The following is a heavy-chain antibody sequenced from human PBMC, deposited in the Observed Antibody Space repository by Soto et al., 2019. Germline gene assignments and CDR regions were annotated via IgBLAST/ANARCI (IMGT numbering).Heavy chain of an antibody. V-gene: IGHV1-3*01. Sequence: ASVKVSCKSSGYTFYIYAIHWVRQAPGQRLEWMGWINAGNGNTKYSQKFQGRVTITRDTSASTAYMELSSLRSEDTAVYYCAREDIVLVPAAHNWSAPWGQGTLVTVSP. CDR1: GYTFYIYA. J-gene: IGHJ5*02. D-gene: IGHD2-2*01. CDR3: AREDIVLVPAAHNWSAP. CDR2: INAGNGNT.